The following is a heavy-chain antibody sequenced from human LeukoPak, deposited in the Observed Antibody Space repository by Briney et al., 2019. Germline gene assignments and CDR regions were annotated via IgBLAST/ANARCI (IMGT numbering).Heavy chain of an antibody. J-gene: IGHJ4*02. CDR1: GFTFNSYA. CDR3: AKDLSYGFWSGYSLDY. V-gene: IGHV3-23*01. CDR2: IGGSGGST. D-gene: IGHD3-3*01. Sequence: GGSLRLSCAASGFTFNSYAMSWVRQAPGKGLEWVSAIGGSGGSTYYADSVKGRFTISRDNSKNTLYLQMNSLRAEDTAVYYCAKDLSYGFWSGYSLDYWGQGTLVTVSS.